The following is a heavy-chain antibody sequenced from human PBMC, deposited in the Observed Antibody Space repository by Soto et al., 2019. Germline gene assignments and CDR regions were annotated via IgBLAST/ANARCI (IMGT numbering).Heavy chain of an antibody. CDR1: GFAFSNYG. CDR2: ISYDGSKK. V-gene: IGHV3-30*18. D-gene: IGHD1-20*01. CDR3: AKGRYVSYFDH. J-gene: IGHJ4*02. Sequence: QVQLVESGEGVVQPGRSLRLSCAASGFAFSNYGIHWVRQAPGKGLQWVAFISYDGSKKYYADSVKGRFTISRDNSKNTLYLQMNSLRADDTAVYYCAKGRYVSYFDHWGQGTLVTVSS.